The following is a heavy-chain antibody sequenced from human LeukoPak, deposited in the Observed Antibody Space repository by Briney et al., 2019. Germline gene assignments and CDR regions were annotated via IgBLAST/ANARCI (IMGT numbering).Heavy chain of an antibody. CDR1: GFTFSSYA. J-gene: IGHJ6*03. D-gene: IGHD4-11*01. V-gene: IGHV3-23*01. CDR3: ARDLSDYTGQYYYYYMDV. CDR2: ISGSGGST. Sequence: PGGTLRLSCAASGFTFSSYAMSWVRQAPGKGLEWVSAISGSGGSTYYADSVKGRFTISRDNSKNTLYLQMNSLRAEDTAVYYCARDLSDYTGQYYYYYMDVWGKGTTVTISS.